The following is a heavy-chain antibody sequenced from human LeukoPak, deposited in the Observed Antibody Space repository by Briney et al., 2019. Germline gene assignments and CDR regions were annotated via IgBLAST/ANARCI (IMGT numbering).Heavy chain of an antibody. D-gene: IGHD4-23*01. J-gene: IGHJ4*02. Sequence: ASVKVSCKASGYSFTSQAINWVRQAPGQGLQWMGWVNTTTGNPTYAQGFTGRFVFSFDTSVSTAYLQISSLKAEDTAVYYCVGAETSVGYFDYWGQGTLVIVSS. CDR3: VGAETSVGYFDY. CDR2: VNTTTGNP. CDR1: GYSFTSQA. V-gene: IGHV7-4-1*02.